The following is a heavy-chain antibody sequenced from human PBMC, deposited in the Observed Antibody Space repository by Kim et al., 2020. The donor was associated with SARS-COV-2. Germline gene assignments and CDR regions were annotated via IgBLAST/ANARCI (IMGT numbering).Heavy chain of an antibody. D-gene: IGHD2-8*01. CDR3: ARSLYAASTRSLDS. CDR2: VDAGGGVT. J-gene: IGHJ4*02. Sequence: GGSLRLSCAASGFTFSDHGMNWVRQAPGKGLEWVSIVDAGGGVTYYADTVKGRFTISRDNSKKTLYPQMNTLRVEDTAVYYCARSLYAASTRSLDSWGQGTLVTVSS. CDR1: GFTFSDHG. V-gene: IGHV3-23*01.